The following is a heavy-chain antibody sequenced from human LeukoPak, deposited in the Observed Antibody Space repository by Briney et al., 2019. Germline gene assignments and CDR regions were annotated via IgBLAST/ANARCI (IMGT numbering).Heavy chain of an antibody. J-gene: IGHJ4*02. D-gene: IGHD6-13*01. CDR3: ARNLGGSSWVFDY. V-gene: IGHV4-59*01. CDR1: GGSISSYY. CDR2: IYYSGCT. Sequence: SETLSLTCTVSGGSISSYYWSWIRQPPGKGLEWIGYIYYSGCTNYNPSLKSRATISVDTSKNQFSLKLSSVTAADTAVYYCARNLGGSSWVFDYWGQGTLVTVSS.